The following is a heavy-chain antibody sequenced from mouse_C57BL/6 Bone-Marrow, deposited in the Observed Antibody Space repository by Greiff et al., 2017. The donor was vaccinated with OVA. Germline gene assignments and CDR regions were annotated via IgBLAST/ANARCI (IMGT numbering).Heavy chain of an antibody. Sequence: EVQRVESGAGLVKPGGSLKLSCAASGFTFSSYAMSWVRQTPEKRLEWVAYISSGGDYIYYADTVKGRFTITRDNARNTLYLQMSILKSEDTAMYYCTRLLDAMDYWGQGTSVTVSS. J-gene: IGHJ4*01. D-gene: IGHD2-1*01. CDR3: TRLLDAMDY. CDR2: ISSGGDYI. V-gene: IGHV5-9-1*02. CDR1: GFTFSSYA.